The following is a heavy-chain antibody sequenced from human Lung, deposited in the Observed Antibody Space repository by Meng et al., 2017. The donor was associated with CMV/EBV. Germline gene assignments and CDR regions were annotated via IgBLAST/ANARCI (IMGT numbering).Heavy chain of an antibody. V-gene: IGHV1-3*01. Sequence: QVQLVQSGAEVKKPGASVKVSCKASGYTFTTYAMHWVRQAPGQGLEWMGWFVNYVDTYPAPKFQGRVTMTTDTHTNTAFMELRSLTSDDTAVYYCAGGTPGRSYCDYWGQGTLVTVSS. J-gene: IGHJ4*02. CDR2: FVNYVDT. D-gene: IGHD2-15*01. CDR1: GYTFTTYA. CDR3: AGGTPGRSYCDY.